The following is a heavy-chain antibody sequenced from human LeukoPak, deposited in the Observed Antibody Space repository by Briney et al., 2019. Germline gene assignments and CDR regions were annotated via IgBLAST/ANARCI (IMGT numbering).Heavy chain of an antibody. D-gene: IGHD6-19*01. Sequence: PSETLSLTCTVSGGSISSGSYYWSWIRQPAGKGLEWIGRIYTSGSTNYNPSLKSRVTISVDTSKNQFSLKLSSVTAADTAVYYCARGKYSSGWYSAFDIWGRGTMVTVSS. CDR3: ARGKYSSGWYSAFDI. J-gene: IGHJ3*02. CDR2: IYTSGST. CDR1: GGSISSGSYY. V-gene: IGHV4-61*02.